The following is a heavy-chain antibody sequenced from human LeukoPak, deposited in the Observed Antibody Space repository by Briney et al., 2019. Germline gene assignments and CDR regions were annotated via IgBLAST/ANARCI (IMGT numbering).Heavy chain of an antibody. D-gene: IGHD3-10*01. CDR3: ARGTTMVRGKYYFDY. Sequence: ASVKLSCKASGGTFSSYAISWVRQAPGQGLEWMGGIIPIFGTANYAQKFQGRVTITADESTSTAYMELSSLRSEDTAVYYCARGTTMVRGKYYFDYWGQGTLVTVSS. V-gene: IGHV1-69*13. CDR2: IIPIFGTA. J-gene: IGHJ4*02. CDR1: GGTFSSYA.